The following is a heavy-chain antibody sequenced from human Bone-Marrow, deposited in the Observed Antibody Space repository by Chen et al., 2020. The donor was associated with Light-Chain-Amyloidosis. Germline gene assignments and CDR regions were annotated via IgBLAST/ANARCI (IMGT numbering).Heavy chain of an antibody. CDR1: GFTFHDYA. V-gene: IGHV3-9*01. D-gene: IGHD2-15*01. CDR2: ISWNSGNI. CDR3: AKDKGVDHFDY. Sequence: EVQLVESGGGLVQPGRSLRLSCAASGFTFHDYAMHWGRQGPGKGLEWGSGISWNSGNIVYADSVKGRFTISRDNAKNSLYLQMNSLRAEDTAFYYCAKDKGVDHFDYWGQGTLVTVSS. J-gene: IGHJ4*02.